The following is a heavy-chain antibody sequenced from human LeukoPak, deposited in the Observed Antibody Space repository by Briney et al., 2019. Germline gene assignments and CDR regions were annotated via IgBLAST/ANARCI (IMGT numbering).Heavy chain of an antibody. V-gene: IGHV4-39*07. CDR3: ARGGVYIRGWFDP. CDR1: GGSIGSSSYY. D-gene: IGHD5/OR15-5a*01. CDR2: INHSGST. J-gene: IGHJ5*02. Sequence: PSETLSLTCTVSGGSIGSSSYYWGWIRQPPGKGLEWIGEINHSGSTNYNPSLKSRVTISVDTSKNQFSLKLSSVTAADTAVYYCARGGVYIRGWFDPWGQGTLVTVSS.